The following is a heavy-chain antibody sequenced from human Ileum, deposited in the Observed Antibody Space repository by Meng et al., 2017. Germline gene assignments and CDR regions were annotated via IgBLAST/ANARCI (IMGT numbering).Heavy chain of an antibody. CDR3: ANGYSPDY. D-gene: IGHD5-12*01. CDR1: GFTFSNYA. CDR2: MNSDGSAT. V-gene: IGHV3-23*01. Sequence: WGSLRLSCVASGFTFSNYAMSWVRQAPGKGLEWVSGMNSDGSATDYADSVKGRFTISRDNSENTFYMQMNSLRVEDTAVYYCANGYSPDYWGQGTLVTVSS. J-gene: IGHJ4*02.